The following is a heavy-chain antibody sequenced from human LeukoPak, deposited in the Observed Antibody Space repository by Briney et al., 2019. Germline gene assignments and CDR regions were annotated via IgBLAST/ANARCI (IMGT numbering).Heavy chain of an antibody. V-gene: IGHV3-64*01. J-gene: IGHJ6*03. CDR3: AKVAEVGATGYYYCMDV. D-gene: IGHD1-26*01. CDR2: ISSNGGST. CDR1: GFTFSSYA. Sequence: GGSLRLSCAASGFTFSSYAMHWVRQAPGKGLEYVSAISSNGGSTYYANSVEGRFTISRDNSKNTLYLQMGSLRAEDMAVYYCAKVAEVGATGYYYCMDVWGKGTTVTISS.